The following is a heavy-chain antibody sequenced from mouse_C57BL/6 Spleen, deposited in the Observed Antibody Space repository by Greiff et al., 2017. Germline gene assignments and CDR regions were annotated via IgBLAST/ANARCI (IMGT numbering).Heavy chain of an antibody. CDR2: ISNGGGST. CDR3: ARRGLWDRYFDV. Sequence: EVQLQESGGGLVQPGGSLKLSCAASGFTFSDYYMYWVRQTPEKRLEWVAYISNGGGSTYYPDTVKGRFTISRDNAKNTLYLQMSRLKSEDTAMYYCARRGLWDRYFDVWGTGTTVTVSS. J-gene: IGHJ1*03. V-gene: IGHV5-12*01. CDR1: GFTFSDYY. D-gene: IGHD4-1*01.